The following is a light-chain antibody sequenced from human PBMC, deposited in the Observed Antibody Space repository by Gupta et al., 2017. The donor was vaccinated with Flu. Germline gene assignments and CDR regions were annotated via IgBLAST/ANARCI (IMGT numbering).Light chain of an antibody. CDR1: SGYSTYA. J-gene: IGLJ3*02. CDR3: QTWGTGIWV. V-gene: IGLV4-69*01. CDR2: LNSDGSH. Sequence: QLVLTQSPSASASLGASVKLTCTLSSGYSTYAIAWHQQQPEKGPRYLMKLNSDGSHSKGDGIPDRFSGSNSGAERYLTISSLQSEDEADYYCQTWGTGIWVFGGGTKLTVL.